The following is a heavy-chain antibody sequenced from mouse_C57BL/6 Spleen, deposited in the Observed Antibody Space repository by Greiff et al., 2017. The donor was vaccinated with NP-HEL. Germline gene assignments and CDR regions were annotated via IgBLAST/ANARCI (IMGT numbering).Heavy chain of an antibody. CDR3: ARSGYGYDAY. V-gene: IGHV1-82*01. Sequence: QVQLQQSGPELVKPGASVKISCKASGYAFSSSWMNWVKQRPGKGLEWIGRIYPGDGDTNYNGKFKGKATLTADKSSSTAYMQLSSLTSEDSAVCFCARSGYGYDAYWGQGTLVTVSA. CDR2: IYPGDGDT. J-gene: IGHJ3*01. CDR1: GYAFSSSW. D-gene: IGHD2-2*01.